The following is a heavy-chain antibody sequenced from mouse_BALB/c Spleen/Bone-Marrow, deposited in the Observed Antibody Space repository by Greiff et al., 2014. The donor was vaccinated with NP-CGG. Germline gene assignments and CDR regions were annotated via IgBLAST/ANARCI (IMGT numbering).Heavy chain of an antibody. V-gene: IGHV14-3*02. CDR2: IDPANGDT. D-gene: IGHD1-1*01. CDR1: GFNIKDTF. CDR3: TKPSCYYGSSYWYFDV. J-gene: IGHJ1*01. Sequence: EVKLMESGAELVKPGASVKLSCTASGFNIKDTFMHWVKQRPEQGLEWIGRIDPANGDTKYDPKFQGKATITAYTSSNTAYLQLSSLTSEDTAVYYCTKPSCYYGSSYWYFDVWGAGTTVTVSS.